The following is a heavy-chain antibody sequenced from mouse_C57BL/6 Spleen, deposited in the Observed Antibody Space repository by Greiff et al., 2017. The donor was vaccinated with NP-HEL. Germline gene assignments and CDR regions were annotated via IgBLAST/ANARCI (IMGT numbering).Heavy chain of an antibody. D-gene: IGHD2-2*01. CDR2: INPNYGTT. Sequence: VQLQQSGPELVKPGASVKISCKASGYSFTDYNMNWVKQSNGKSLEWIGVINPNYGTTSYNQKFKGKATLTVDQSSSSAYMQLNSLTSEDSAVYYCARSGWLPPYYAMDYWGQGTSVTVSS. CDR1: GYSFTDYN. J-gene: IGHJ4*01. V-gene: IGHV1-39*01. CDR3: ARSGWLPPYYAMDY.